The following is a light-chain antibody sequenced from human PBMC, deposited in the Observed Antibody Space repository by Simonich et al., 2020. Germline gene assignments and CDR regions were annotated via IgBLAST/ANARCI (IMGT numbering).Light chain of an antibody. CDR1: QSISSY. V-gene: IGKV1-39*01. Sequence: DIQMTQSPSSLSASVGDRVTIYCRASQSISSYLNWYQQKPGKAPKLLIYAASSLQSGVPSRFSGSGSGTDFTLTISSLQPEDFATYYCQQSYSTPRTFGQGTKVEIK. J-gene: IGKJ1*01. CDR2: AAS. CDR3: QQSYSTPRT.